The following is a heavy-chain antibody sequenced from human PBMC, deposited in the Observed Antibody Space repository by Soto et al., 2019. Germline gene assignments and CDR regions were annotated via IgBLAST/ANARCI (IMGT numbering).Heavy chain of an antibody. CDR1: GFTFSSYA. D-gene: IGHD3-16*02. J-gene: IGHJ4*02. CDR3: AKTEGIMITFGGVIADKTMQYYFDY. V-gene: IGHV3-23*01. Sequence: GGSLRLSCAASGFTFSSYAMSWVRQAPGKGLEWVSAISGSGGSTYYADSVKGRFTISRDNSKNTLYLQMNSLRAEDTAVYYCAKTEGIMITFGGVIADKTMQYYFDYWGQGTLVTVSS. CDR2: ISGSGGST.